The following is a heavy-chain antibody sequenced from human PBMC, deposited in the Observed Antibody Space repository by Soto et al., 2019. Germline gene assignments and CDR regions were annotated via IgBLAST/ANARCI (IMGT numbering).Heavy chain of an antibody. CDR3: ARRELEPTNNDAFHI. J-gene: IGHJ3*02. CDR2: IYYSGST. D-gene: IGHD1-1*01. CDR1: GGSISSSNHY. Sequence: PSETLFLTCAVSGGSISSSNHYWDWIRQPPGKGPEWIGRIYYSGSTYYNPSLKSRVTISVDTSKNQFSLKLSSVTAADTAVYYCARRELEPTNNDAFHIWGQGTMVTVSS. V-gene: IGHV4-39*01.